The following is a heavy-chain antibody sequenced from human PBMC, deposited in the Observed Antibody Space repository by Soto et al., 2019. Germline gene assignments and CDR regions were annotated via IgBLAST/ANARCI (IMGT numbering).Heavy chain of an antibody. D-gene: IGHD1-26*01. CDR1: GGSISSGGYY. J-gene: IGHJ5*02. Sequence: QVQLQESGPGLVKPSQTLSLTCTVSGGSISSGGYYWSWIRQHPGKGLEWIGYIYYSGSTYYNPALTSPVTISVDTSKNHFSLNLSSVTAADTAIYYCARDSRGNYGRWFDPWGQGTLVTVSS. CDR3: ARDSRGNYGRWFDP. V-gene: IGHV4-31*01. CDR2: IYYSGST.